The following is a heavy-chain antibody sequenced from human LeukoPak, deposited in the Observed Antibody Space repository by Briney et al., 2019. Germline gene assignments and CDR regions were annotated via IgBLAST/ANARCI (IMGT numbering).Heavy chain of an antibody. J-gene: IGHJ2*01. CDR3: AKDRTVGASYWYFDL. CDR1: GFTFRTYA. CDR2: ITGNGDTI. Sequence: GGSLRLSCAAFGFTFRTYAMNWVRQAPGKGLEWVSLITGNGDTIQYADSVKGRFTISRDNSKNTLYLQVTNVRAEDTAMYYCAKDRTVGASYWYFDLWGRGTLVTVSS. D-gene: IGHD1-26*01. V-gene: IGHV3-23*01.